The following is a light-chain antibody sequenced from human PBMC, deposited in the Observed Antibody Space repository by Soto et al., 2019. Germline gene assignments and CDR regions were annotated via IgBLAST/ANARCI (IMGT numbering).Light chain of an antibody. Sequence: DIQMTQSPSSLSASVGDRVTITCQASQDISNYLNWYQQKPGKAPKLLIYDASNLETGVPSRFSGSGSGTDFTFTISSLQPEDIATYDCQQYYNHPLTFGGGTKVEIK. CDR2: DAS. CDR3: QQYYNHPLT. CDR1: QDISNY. V-gene: IGKV1-33*01. J-gene: IGKJ4*01.